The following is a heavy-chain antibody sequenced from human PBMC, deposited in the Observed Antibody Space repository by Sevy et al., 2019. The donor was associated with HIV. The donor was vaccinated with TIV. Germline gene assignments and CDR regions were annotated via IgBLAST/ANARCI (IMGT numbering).Heavy chain of an antibody. J-gene: IGHJ4*02. CDR3: ARRDYYDSSGYSFDY. CDR1: GFTFSSYE. V-gene: IGHV3-48*03. D-gene: IGHD3-22*01. Sequence: GGSLRLSCAASGFTFSSYEMNWVRHAPGKGLEWVSYISSSGSTIYYADSVKGRFTISRDNAKNSLYLQMNSLRAEDTAVYYCARRDYYDSSGYSFDYWGQGTLVTVSS. CDR2: ISSSGSTI.